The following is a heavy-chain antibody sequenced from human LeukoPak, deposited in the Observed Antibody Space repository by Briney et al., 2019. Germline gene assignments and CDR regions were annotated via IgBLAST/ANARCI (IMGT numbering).Heavy chain of an antibody. V-gene: IGHV3-74*01. CDR2: INSDGSIT. Sequence: GGSLRLSCAASGFTFSSYWMHWVRQAPGEGLVWVSRINSDGSITSYADSVKGRFTISRDNAKNTLYLQMNSLRAEDTAVYYCARALGSSSWLFDPWGQGTLVTVSS. J-gene: IGHJ5*02. D-gene: IGHD6-13*01. CDR1: GFTFSSYW. CDR3: ARALGSSSWLFDP.